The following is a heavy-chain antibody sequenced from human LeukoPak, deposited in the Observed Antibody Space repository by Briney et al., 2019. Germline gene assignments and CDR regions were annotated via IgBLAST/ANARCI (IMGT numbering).Heavy chain of an antibody. V-gene: IGHV4-39*01. Sequence: SETLSLTCTVSGGSISSSSSYWGWLRQPPGRGLEWFGSIYYSGSTHYNPSLKRRVTISVETSKNLFSVKRCSVTPGHAAVFYRAKYYYDSSGLGFGAFDTWGQGTMVTVSS. CDR1: GGSISSSSSY. CDR3: AKYYYDSSGLGFGAFDT. D-gene: IGHD3-22*01. J-gene: IGHJ3*02. CDR2: IYYSGST.